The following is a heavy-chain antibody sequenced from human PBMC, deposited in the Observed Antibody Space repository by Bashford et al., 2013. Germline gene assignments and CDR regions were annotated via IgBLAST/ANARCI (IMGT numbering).Heavy chain of an antibody. CDR1: GGTFSSYA. Sequence: ASVKVSCKASGGTFSSYAISWVRQAPGQGLDWMGWINPNSGGTNYAQKFQGRVTMTRDTSISTAYMELSRLRSEDTAVYYCARDRVSGSYERTDGYWGQGTLVTVSS. CDR2: INPNSGGT. D-gene: IGHD1-26*01. J-gene: IGHJ4*02. CDR3: ARDRVSGSYERTDGY. V-gene: IGHV1-2*02.